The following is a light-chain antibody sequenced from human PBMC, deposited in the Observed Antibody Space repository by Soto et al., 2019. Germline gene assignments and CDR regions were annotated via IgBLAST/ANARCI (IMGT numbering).Light chain of an antibody. CDR3: CSYAGRSNVL. CDR1: SGDVGTYNL. CDR2: EVN. Sequence: QSALTQPASVSGSPGQSITISCTGSSGDVGTYNLVSWYQQHPGRAPKLIIFEVNKRPSGVSNRFAGSKSGNTASLAISGRQADDEADYHCCSYAGRSNVLCGGGTKLTV. J-gene: IGLJ2*01. V-gene: IGLV2-23*02.